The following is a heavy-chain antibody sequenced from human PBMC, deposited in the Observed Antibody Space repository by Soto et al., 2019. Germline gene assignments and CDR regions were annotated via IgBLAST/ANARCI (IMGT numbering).Heavy chain of an antibody. CDR1: GGSISSATYY. CDR2: IYYNGST. D-gene: IGHD4-4*01. Sequence: SETLSLTCTVSGGSISSATYYWGWIRQPPGKGLEWIGSIYYNGSTYYNPSVKSRVTISADTSKNQFSLKLNSVTAADTAVYYCARHYDYSIARFDPWGQGTLVTVSS. V-gene: IGHV4-39*01. J-gene: IGHJ5*02. CDR3: ARHYDYSIARFDP.